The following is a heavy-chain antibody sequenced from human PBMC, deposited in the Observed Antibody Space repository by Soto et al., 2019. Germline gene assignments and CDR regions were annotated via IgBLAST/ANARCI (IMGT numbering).Heavy chain of an antibody. CDR2: IIPIFGTA. J-gene: IGHJ6*02. CDR3: ARGSYDYHRTFNYYYYGMDV. V-gene: IGHV1-69*06. Sequence: QVQLVQSGAEVKKPGSSVKVSCKASGGTFSSYAISWVRQAPGQGLEWMGGIIPIFGTANYAQKFQGRVTITADKSTSTAYMELSSLRSEDTAVYYCARGSYDYHRTFNYYYYGMDVWGQGTTVTVSS. CDR1: GGTFSSYA. D-gene: IGHD5-18*01.